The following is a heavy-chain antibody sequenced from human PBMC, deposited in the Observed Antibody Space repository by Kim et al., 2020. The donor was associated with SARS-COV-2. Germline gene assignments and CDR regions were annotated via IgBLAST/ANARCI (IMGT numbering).Heavy chain of an antibody. J-gene: IGHJ4*02. CDR3: ARARKITMVRGVLFDY. Sequence: SLKSRVTISVDTSKNQFSLKLSSVTAADTAVYYCARARKITMVRGVLFDYWGQGTLVTVSS. V-gene: IGHV4-31*02. D-gene: IGHD3-10*01.